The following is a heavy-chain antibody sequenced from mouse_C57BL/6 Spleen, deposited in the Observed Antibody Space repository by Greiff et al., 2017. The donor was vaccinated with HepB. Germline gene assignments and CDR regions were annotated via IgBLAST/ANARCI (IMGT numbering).Heavy chain of an antibody. CDR1: GYSFTDYN. J-gene: IGHJ2*01. D-gene: IGHD2-4*01. Sequence: VQLQQSGPVLVKSGASVKISCKASGYSFTDYNMNWVKPSNGKSLECIGVINPNYGTTSYNQKFKGKATLTVDQSSSTAYMQLNSLTSEDSAVLYWAREGGLRGFDYWGQGTTLTVAS. CDR2: INPNYGTT. CDR3: AREGGLRGFDY. V-gene: IGHV1-39*01.